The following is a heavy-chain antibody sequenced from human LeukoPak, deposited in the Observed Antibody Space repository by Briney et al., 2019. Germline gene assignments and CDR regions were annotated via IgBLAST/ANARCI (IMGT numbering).Heavy chain of an antibody. J-gene: IGHJ4*02. D-gene: IGHD3-22*01. CDR3: ARDMDTGYYDSSGYFDY. V-gene: IGHV1-46*01. CDR2: INPSGGST. CDR1: GYTFTSFY. Sequence: GASVKVSCKASGYTFTSFYMHWVRQAPGQGLEWMGLINPSGGSTSYAQKFQGRVTMTRDTSTSTVYMELSSLRSEDTDVYYCARDMDTGYYDSSGYFDYWGQGTLVTVSS.